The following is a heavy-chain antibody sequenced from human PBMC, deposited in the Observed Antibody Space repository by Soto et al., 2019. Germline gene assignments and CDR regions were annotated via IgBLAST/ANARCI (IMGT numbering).Heavy chain of an antibody. V-gene: IGHV3-48*02. D-gene: IGHD1-1*01. CDR1: GFTFSSYS. CDR2: ISSSTSSI. CDR3: DLGGRGTYLVPFDY. Sequence: GGSLRLSCAASGFTFSSYSMNWVRQAPGKGLEWVSYISSSTSSIYYADSVKGRFTISRDNAKNSLYLQMNSLRDEDTAVYYCDLGGRGTYLVPFDYWGQGTLVNVSS. J-gene: IGHJ4*02.